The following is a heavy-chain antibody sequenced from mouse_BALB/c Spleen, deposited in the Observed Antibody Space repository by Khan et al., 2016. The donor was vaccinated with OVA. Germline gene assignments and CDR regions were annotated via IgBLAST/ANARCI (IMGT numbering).Heavy chain of an antibody. V-gene: IGHV1S56*01. D-gene: IGHD1-1*01. CDR1: GDTFIRYY. CDR2: IYPGDGRT. J-gene: IGHJ1*01. Sequence: QVQLKESGPEVVKPGASVKMSCKASGDTFIRYYIHWVKQRPRQKLEWIGWIYPGDGRTKYNEKFKDKTTLTADKSSSITYMLLNSLTSEDSAICFCAISNYGSYWYFDVWGAGTTVTVSS. CDR3: AISNYGSYWYFDV.